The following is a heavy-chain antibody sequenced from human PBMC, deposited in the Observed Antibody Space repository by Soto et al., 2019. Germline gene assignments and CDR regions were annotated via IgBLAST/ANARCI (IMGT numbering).Heavy chain of an antibody. V-gene: IGHV4-39*01. CDR2: IYYSGST. CDR3: ARHDYGSGSYYTFDY. J-gene: IGHJ4*02. D-gene: IGHD3-10*01. Sequence: SETLSLTCTVSGGSISSSSYYWGWIRQPPGKGLEWIGSIYYSGSTYYNPSLKSRVTISVDTSKNQFSLKLSSVTAADTAVYYCARHDYGSGSYYTFDYWGQGTLVTVSS. CDR1: GGSISSSSYY.